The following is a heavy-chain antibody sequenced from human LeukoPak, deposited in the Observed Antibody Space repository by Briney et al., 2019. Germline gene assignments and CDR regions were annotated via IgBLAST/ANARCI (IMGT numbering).Heavy chain of an antibody. J-gene: IGHJ3*02. D-gene: IGHD3-10*01. CDR3: ARGRAFSDAFDI. CDR1: GGTFSSYA. Sequence: ASVKVSCKASGGTFSSYAISWVRQAPGQGLEWMGGIVPIFGTANYAQKFQGRVTITADESTSTAYMELSSLRSEDTAVYYCARGRAFSDAFDIWGQGTMVTVSS. CDR2: IVPIFGTA. V-gene: IGHV1-69*13.